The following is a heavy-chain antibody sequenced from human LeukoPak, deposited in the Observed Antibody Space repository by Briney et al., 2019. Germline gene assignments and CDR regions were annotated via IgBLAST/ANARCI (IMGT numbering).Heavy chain of an antibody. V-gene: IGHV1-2*02. D-gene: IGHD3-16*01. CDR2: INPNSGGT. CDR3: ARVSYDYVWGTPSSQNFDY. CDR1: GYTFTGYY. Sequence: GASVKVSCKASGYTFTGYYMHWVRQAPGQGLEWMGWINPNSGGTNYEQKFQGRVTMTRDTSISTAYMELSRLRSDDTAVYYCARVSYDYVWGTPSSQNFDYWGQGTLVTVSS. J-gene: IGHJ4*02.